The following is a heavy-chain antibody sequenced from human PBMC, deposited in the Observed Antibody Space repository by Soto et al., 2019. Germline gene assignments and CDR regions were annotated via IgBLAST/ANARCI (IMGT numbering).Heavy chain of an antibody. CDR2: IIPIFGTA. Sequence: QVQLVQSGAEVKKPGSSVKVSCKASGGTFSSYAISWVRQAPGQGLEWMGGIIPIFGTANYAQTFQGRVTSSEDKSTSTANMELSSLRSEDTAVYSCARGSWPYSSGPISSFDYWGQGTLVTVSS. CDR3: ARGSWPYSSGPISSFDY. CDR1: GGTFSSYA. J-gene: IGHJ4*02. V-gene: IGHV1-69*06. D-gene: IGHD5-18*01.